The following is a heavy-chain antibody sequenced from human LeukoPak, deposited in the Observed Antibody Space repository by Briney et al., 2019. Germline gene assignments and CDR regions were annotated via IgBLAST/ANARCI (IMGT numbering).Heavy chain of an antibody. J-gene: IGHJ4*02. CDR3: ARVNTPVATFDY. CDR1: GYSISSTYY. Sequence: SETLSLTCTVSGYSISSTYYGGWIRQPPGKGLEWIASISHSGSTYYNPSLKGRVTISVDTSKNQFSLKLSSVTAADTAVYYCARVNTPVATFDYWGQGTLVTVSS. D-gene: IGHD5-18*01. CDR2: ISHSGST. V-gene: IGHV4-38-2*02.